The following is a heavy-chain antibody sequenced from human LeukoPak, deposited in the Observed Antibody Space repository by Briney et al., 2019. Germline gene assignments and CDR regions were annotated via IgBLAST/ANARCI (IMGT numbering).Heavy chain of an antibody. J-gene: IGHJ6*04. D-gene: IGHD3-10*01. V-gene: IGHV5-10-1*01. Sequence: GGSLKISCKGSGYSFTSYWISWVRQMPGKGLEWMGRIDPSDSYTNYSPSFQGHVTISADKSISTAYLQWSSLKASDTAMCYCGRLSSGSYYTYYYGIDVWGKGTAVSVSS. CDR1: GYSFTSYW. CDR3: GRLSSGSYYTYYYGIDV. CDR2: IDPSDSYT.